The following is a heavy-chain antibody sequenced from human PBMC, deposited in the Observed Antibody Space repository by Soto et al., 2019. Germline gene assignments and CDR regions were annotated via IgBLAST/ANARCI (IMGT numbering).Heavy chain of an antibody. J-gene: IGHJ4*02. Sequence: QVQLVQSGAEVKKPGSSVKVSCKASGGTFSSYAISWVRQAPGQGLEWMGGIIPIFGTANYAQKFQGRVTMTADESTSTAYMELSSLRSEDTAVYYCARGDVLVVPAATRAARYYVLDYWGQGTLVTVSS. CDR1: GGTFSSYA. CDR3: ARGDVLVVPAATRAARYYVLDY. V-gene: IGHV1-69*01. CDR2: IIPIFGTA. D-gene: IGHD2-2*01.